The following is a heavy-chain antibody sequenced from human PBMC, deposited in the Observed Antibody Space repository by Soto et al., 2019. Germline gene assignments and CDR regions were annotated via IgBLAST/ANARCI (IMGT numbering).Heavy chain of an antibody. CDR2: INHSGST. V-gene: IGHV4-34*01. CDR3: ARGPRGYGSGSSSGSYFDY. D-gene: IGHD3-10*01. J-gene: IGHJ4*02. Sequence: SETLSLTCAVYGGSFSGYYWSWIRQPPGKGLEWIGEINHSGSTNYNPSLKSRVTISVDTSKNQFSLKLSSVTAADTAVYYCARGPRGYGSGSSSGSYFDYWGQGTLVTVS. CDR1: GGSFSGYY.